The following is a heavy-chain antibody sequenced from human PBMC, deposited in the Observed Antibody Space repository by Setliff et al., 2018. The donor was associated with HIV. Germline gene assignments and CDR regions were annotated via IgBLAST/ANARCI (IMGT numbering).Heavy chain of an antibody. Sequence: ASVKVSCKASGYTFTGNYMHWVRQAPGQGLEWMGWINPNSGGTNYAQKFQGRVTMTRDTSISTAYMELSRLRSDDTAVYYCARDLDIVVVVAATEYGMDVWGQGTTVTVSS. CDR2: INPNSGGT. V-gene: IGHV1-2*02. J-gene: IGHJ6*02. D-gene: IGHD2-15*01. CDR1: GYTFTGNY. CDR3: ARDLDIVVVVAATEYGMDV.